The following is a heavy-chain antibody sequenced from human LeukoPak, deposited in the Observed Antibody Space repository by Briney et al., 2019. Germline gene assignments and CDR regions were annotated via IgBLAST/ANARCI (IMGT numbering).Heavy chain of an antibody. J-gene: IGHJ4*02. CDR2: INHDGSNK. Sequence: GGSLRLSCAASGFTFSSYWMAWVRQAPGKGLEWVGNINHDGSNKYNVDSVKGRFTISRDNAKNSVYLEMNSLRADDTAVYYCARSTKAPGDYWGQGILVTVSS. CDR3: ARSTKAPGDY. V-gene: IGHV3-7*03. CDR1: GFTFSSYW.